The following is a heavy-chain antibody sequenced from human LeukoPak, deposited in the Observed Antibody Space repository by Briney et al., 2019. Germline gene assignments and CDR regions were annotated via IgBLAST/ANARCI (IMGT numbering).Heavy chain of an antibody. CDR2: ISSSSSYI. V-gene: IGHV3-21*01. Sequence: GGSLRLSCAASGFTFSSYSMNWVRQAPGKGLEWVSSISSSSSYIYYADSVKGRFTISRDNAKNSLYLQMNSLRAEDTAVYYCARDAAQYSGYDLGYWGQGTLVTVSS. J-gene: IGHJ4*02. CDR1: GFTFSSYS. CDR3: ARDAAQYSGYDLGY. D-gene: IGHD5-12*01.